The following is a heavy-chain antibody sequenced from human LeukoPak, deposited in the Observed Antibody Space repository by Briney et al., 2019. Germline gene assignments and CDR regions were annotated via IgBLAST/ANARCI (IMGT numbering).Heavy chain of an antibody. CDR3: ARYGGNLYWYFDL. CDR2: IYHSGST. D-gene: IGHD4-23*01. Sequence: PSETLSLTCAVSGGSISSGGYSWSWIRQPPGKGLEWIGYIYHSGSTYYNPSPKSRVTISVDRSKNQFSLKLSSVTAADTAVYYCARYGGNLYWYFDLWGRGTLVTVSS. CDR1: GGSISSGGYS. V-gene: IGHV4-30-2*01. J-gene: IGHJ2*01.